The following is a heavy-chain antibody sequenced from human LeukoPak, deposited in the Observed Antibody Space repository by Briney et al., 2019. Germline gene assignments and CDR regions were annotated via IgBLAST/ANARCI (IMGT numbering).Heavy chain of an antibody. D-gene: IGHD5-18*01. CDR3: ARHVDTAVVLYFDY. J-gene: IGHJ4*01. Sequence: SETLSLTCTVSGGSISSYYWSWIRQPPGKGLEWIGYIYDSGSTNYNPSLKSRVTISVDTSKNQFSLKLSSVTAADTAVYYCARHVDTAVVLYFDYWGHGALVTVSS. V-gene: IGHV4-59*01. CDR2: IYDSGST. CDR1: GGSISSYY.